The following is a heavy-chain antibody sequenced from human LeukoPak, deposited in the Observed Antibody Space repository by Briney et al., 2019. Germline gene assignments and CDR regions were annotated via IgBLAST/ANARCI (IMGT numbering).Heavy chain of an antibody. CDR3: ARGVGYNYGYYFDY. CDR2: INHSGST. V-gene: IGHV4-34*01. Sequence: PSETLSLTCAVYSGSFSGYYWSWIRQPPGKGLEWIREINHSGSTNYNPSLKSRVTISVDTSKNQFSLKLSSVTAADTAVYYCARGVGYNYGYYFDYWGQGTLVTVSS. D-gene: IGHD5-18*01. CDR1: SGSFSGYY. J-gene: IGHJ4*02.